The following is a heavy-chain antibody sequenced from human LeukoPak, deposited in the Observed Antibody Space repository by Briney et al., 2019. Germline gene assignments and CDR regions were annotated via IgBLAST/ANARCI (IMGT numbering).Heavy chain of an antibody. V-gene: IGHV3-48*04. CDR3: AGLRYYFDY. J-gene: IGHJ4*02. CDR2: ITSSSSNI. CDR1: GFTFSSYS. Sequence: GGSLRLSCAASGFTFSSYSMNWVRQAPGKGLEWVSYITSSSSNIYYAVSVKGRFTISRDNAKNSLYLQMNSLRAEDTAVYYCAGLRYYFDYWGQGTLVTVSS.